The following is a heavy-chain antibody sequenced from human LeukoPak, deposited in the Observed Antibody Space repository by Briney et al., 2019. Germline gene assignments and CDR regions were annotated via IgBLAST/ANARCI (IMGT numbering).Heavy chain of an antibody. J-gene: IGHJ5*02. CDR1: GGSISSYY. D-gene: IGHD6-19*01. Sequence: SETLSLTCTVSGGSISSYYWSWIRQPAGKGLEWIGRIYTSGSTNYNPSLKSRVTMSVDTSKNQFSLKLSSVTAADTAVYYCARTPIAVAGTGVNLFDPWGQGTLVTVSS. CDR3: ARTPIAVAGTGVNLFDP. CDR2: IYTSGST. V-gene: IGHV4-4*07.